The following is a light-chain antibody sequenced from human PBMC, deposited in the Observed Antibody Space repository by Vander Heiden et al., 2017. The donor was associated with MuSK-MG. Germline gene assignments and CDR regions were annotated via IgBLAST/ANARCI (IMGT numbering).Light chain of an antibody. CDR3: SSYAGSNSWV. CDR1: SSDVGGYNY. J-gene: IGLJ2*01. V-gene: IGLV2-8*01. Sequence: QSALTQPPSASGSPGQSVTISCTGTSSDVGGYNYVSWYQQHPGKAPTLMIYEVTKRPSGVPDRFSGSKSGNTASLTVSGLHAEDEADYYCSSYAGSNSWVFGGGTKLTVL. CDR2: EVT.